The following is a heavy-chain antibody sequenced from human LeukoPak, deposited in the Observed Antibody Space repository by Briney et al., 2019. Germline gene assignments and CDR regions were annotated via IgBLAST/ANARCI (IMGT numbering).Heavy chain of an antibody. CDR3: ARASSSSGYYYYYMDV. Sequence: GGSLRLSCAASGFAFSTNWMHWVRQAPGKGLVWVSHISTDARTITYADFVKGRFTISRDNAKNTLYLQMNSLRAEDTAVYYCARASSSSGYYYYYMDVWGKGTTVTVSS. J-gene: IGHJ6*03. CDR1: GFAFSTNW. CDR2: ISTDARTI. D-gene: IGHD6-6*01. V-gene: IGHV3-74*01.